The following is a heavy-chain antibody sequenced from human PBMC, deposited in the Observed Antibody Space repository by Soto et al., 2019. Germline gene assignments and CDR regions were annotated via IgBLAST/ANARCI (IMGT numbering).Heavy chain of an antibody. D-gene: IGHD2-2*01. J-gene: IGHJ6*02. CDR3: ARGCSSTSCYALGSYYYGMDV. CDR1: GFTFSSYG. V-gene: IGHV3-33*01. CDR2: IWYDGSNK. Sequence: QVQLVESGGGVVQPGRSLRLSCAASGFTFSSYGMHWVRQAPGKGLEWVAVIWYDGSNKYYADSVKGRFTISRDNSKKPLYLQMNSLRAEDTAVYYCARGCSSTSCYALGSYYYGMDVWGQGTTVTVSS.